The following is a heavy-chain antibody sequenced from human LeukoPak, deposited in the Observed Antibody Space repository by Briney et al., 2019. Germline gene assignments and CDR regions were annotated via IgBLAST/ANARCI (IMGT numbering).Heavy chain of an antibody. CDR2: ISYDGSNK. CDR3: ARAIGHAGVWDAFDI. CDR1: GFTFSSYA. V-gene: IGHV3-30-3*01. J-gene: IGHJ3*02. D-gene: IGHD2-2*01. Sequence: GGSLRLSCAASGFTFSSYAMHWVRQAPGKGLEWVAVISYDGSNKYYADSVKGRFTIFRDNSKNTLYLQMNSLRAEDTAVYYCARAIGHAGVWDAFDIWGQGTMVTVSS.